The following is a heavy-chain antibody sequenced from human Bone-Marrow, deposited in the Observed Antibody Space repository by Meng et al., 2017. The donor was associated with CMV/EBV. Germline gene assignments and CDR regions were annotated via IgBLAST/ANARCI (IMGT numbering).Heavy chain of an antibody. CDR3: ARAAQFLSYSFDV. J-gene: IGHJ6*02. V-gene: IGHV1-2*02. Sequence: ASVKVSCKASGYTFTGYYMHWVRQAPGQGLEWMGWINPNSGGTNYAQKFQGRVTMTRDTSISTAYMDLSRLTSDDTAVYYCARAAQFLSYSFDVWGRGTTVTVSS. CDR2: INPNSGGT. CDR1: GYTFTGYY. D-gene: IGHD3-3*01.